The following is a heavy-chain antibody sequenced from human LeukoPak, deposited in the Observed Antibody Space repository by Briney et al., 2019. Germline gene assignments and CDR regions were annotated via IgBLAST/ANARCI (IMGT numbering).Heavy chain of an antibody. CDR2: ISYDGSKK. J-gene: IGHJ6*02. V-gene: IGHV3-30*04. D-gene: IGHD1-26*01. Sequence: GGSLRLSCAASGFTFSSYAIHWVRQAPGKGLEGVAVISYDGSKKYYADSVKGRFTLSRDNSKNTLYLQMNSLRAEDTAVYYCARVLRYSGSYSGMDVWGQGTTVTVSS. CDR1: GFTFSSYA. CDR3: ARVLRYSGSYSGMDV.